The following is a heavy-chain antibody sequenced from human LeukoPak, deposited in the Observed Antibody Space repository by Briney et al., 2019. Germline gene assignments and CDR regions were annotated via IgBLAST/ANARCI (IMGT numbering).Heavy chain of an antibody. CDR3: ARVGYYDSSGYSFDY. Sequence: SETLSLTCTVSGDSISSGSYYWSWIRQPAGKGLEWIGRIYTSGSTKYNPSLTSRVTISLDTSKNQFSLNLRSVTAADTAVYYCARVGYYDSSGYSFDYWGQGTLVTVSS. CDR1: GDSISSGSYY. J-gene: IGHJ4*02. D-gene: IGHD3-22*01. CDR2: IYTSGST. V-gene: IGHV4-61*02.